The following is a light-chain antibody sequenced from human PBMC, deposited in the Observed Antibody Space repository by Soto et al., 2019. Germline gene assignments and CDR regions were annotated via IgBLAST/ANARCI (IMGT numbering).Light chain of an antibody. CDR1: QSISSW. CDR3: QQYNSYSPWT. V-gene: IGKV1-5*01. J-gene: IGKJ1*01. Sequence: DIQMTQSPSTLSASVGDRVTITCRASQSISSWLAWYQQKPGKAPKLLIYDASILESGVPSMFSGSGSWTEFPLTISSLQPDDFATYYCQQYNSYSPWTFGQGTKVEIK. CDR2: DAS.